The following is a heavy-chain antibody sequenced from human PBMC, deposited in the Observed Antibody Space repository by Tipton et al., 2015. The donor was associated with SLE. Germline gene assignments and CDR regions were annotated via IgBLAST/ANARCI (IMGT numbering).Heavy chain of an antibody. CDR2: IRYDGSNK. J-gene: IGHJ4*02. CDR1: GFTFSSYG. Sequence: SLRLSCAASGFTFSSYGMHWVRQAPGKGLEWVAFIRYDGSNKYYADSVKGRFTISRDNSKNTLYLQMNSLRAEDTAVYYCEGVQGAHIDYWGQGTLVTVSS. V-gene: IGHV3-30*02. CDR3: EGVQGAHIDY. D-gene: IGHD3-10*01.